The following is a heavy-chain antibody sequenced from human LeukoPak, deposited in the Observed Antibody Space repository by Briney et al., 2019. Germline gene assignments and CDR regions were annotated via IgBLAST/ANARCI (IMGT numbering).Heavy chain of an antibody. CDR3: ANGAVAGYYYYYGMDV. CDR1: GFTFSTYA. CDR2: ISGSVDST. D-gene: IGHD6-19*01. J-gene: IGHJ6*04. V-gene: IGHV3-23*01. Sequence: PGGSLRLSCAASGFTFSTYAMSWVRQAPGKGLEWVSAISGSVDSTYYADSVKGRFTISRDNSENTLYLQMNSLRAEDTAVYYCANGAVAGYYYYYGMDVWGKGTTVTVSS.